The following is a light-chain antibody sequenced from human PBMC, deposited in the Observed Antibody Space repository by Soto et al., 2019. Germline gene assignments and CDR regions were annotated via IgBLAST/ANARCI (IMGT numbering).Light chain of an antibody. CDR3: CSYAGDRDLI. J-gene: IGLJ2*01. CDR1: SSDIGGYNS. Sequence: QSVLTQPPSASGSPGQSVTISCTGTSSDIGGYNSVSWYQQHPGKAPRLMIYEGSQRPSGVSDRFSGSKSGNTASLTISGLQAEDEADYYCCSYAGDRDLIFGGGTKVTVL. CDR2: EGS. V-gene: IGLV2-8*01.